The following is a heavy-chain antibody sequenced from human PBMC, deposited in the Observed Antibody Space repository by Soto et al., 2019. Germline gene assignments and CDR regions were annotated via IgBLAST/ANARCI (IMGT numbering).Heavy chain of an antibody. CDR3: AGHWAAAGKEFDY. J-gene: IGHJ4*02. Sequence: SGGSLRLSCAASGFTFSSYAMHWVRQAPGKGLEWVAVISYDGSNKYYVDSVKGRFTISRDNSKNTLYLQMNSLRAEDTAVYYCAGHWAAAGKEFDYWGQGTLVTVSS. CDR1: GFTFSSYA. D-gene: IGHD6-13*01. CDR2: ISYDGSNK. V-gene: IGHV3-30-3*01.